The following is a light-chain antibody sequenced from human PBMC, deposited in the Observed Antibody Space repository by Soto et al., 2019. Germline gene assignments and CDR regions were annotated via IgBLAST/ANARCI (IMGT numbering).Light chain of an antibody. J-gene: IGLJ2*01. CDR3: AAWDDSLNGVV. V-gene: IGLV1-44*01. Sequence: QSVLTQPPSASGTPGQRVTISCSGSSSNIGDNTVNWYQQLPGTAPKLLIYTNNQRPSGVPDRFSGSKSGTSASLAISGLQSEDEADYYCAAWDDSLNGVVFGGGTKSPS. CDR2: TNN. CDR1: SSNIGDNT.